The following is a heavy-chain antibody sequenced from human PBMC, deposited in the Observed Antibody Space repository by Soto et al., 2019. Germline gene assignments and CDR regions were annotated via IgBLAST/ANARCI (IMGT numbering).Heavy chain of an antibody. J-gene: IGHJ4*02. Sequence: PGGSLRLSCAASGFTFSSYAMSWVRQAPGKGLEWVSAISGSGGSTYYADSVKGRFTISRDNSKNALYLQMNSLRAEDTAVYYCANGFVSLSEHRFDYWGQGTLVTVSS. D-gene: IGHD3-10*01. CDR3: ANGFVSLSEHRFDY. V-gene: IGHV3-23*01. CDR1: GFTFSSYA. CDR2: ISGSGGST.